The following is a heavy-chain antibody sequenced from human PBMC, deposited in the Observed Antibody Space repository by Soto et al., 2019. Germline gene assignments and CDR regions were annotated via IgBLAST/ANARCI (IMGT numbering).Heavy chain of an antibody. V-gene: IGHV5-51*01. J-gene: IGHJ4*02. CDR2: IYPDDSET. Sequence: PGESLKISCEGSGNSFSSYWIGRVRQMPGKGLEWMGIIYPDDSETRYSPSFQGQVTISADKSINTAYLQWSSLKASDTAIYYCARPRHSGYYYFDYWGQGTLVTVSS. D-gene: IGHD3-22*01. CDR1: GNSFSSYW. CDR3: ARPRHSGYYYFDY.